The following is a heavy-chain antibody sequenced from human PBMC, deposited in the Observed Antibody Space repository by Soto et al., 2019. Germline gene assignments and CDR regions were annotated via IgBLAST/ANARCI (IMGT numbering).Heavy chain of an antibody. CDR2: INPNSGGT. CDR3: ASEIGYCTNGVCLIDY. Sequence: ASVKVSCKASGYTFTGYYMHWVRQAPGQGLEWMGWINPNSGGTNYAQKFQGRVTMTRDTSISTAYMELSRLRSDDTAVYYCASEIGYCTNGVCLIDYWGQGTLVTVSS. D-gene: IGHD2-8*01. J-gene: IGHJ4*02. V-gene: IGHV1-2*02. CDR1: GYTFTGYY.